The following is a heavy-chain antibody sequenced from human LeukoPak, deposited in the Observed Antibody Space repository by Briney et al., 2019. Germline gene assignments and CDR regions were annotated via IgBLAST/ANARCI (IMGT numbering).Heavy chain of an antibody. CDR2: IKQDGSEK. J-gene: IGHJ4*02. Sequence: GGSLRLSCTASGFTFSSYWMSWVRQAPGKGLEWVANIKQDGSEKYYVDSVKGRFTISRDNAKNSLYLQMNSLRAEDTAVYYCARDGFLGVDTAMVINGHFDYWGQGTLVTVSS. D-gene: IGHD5-18*01. V-gene: IGHV3-7*03. CDR3: ARDGFLGVDTAMVINGHFDY. CDR1: GFTFSSYW.